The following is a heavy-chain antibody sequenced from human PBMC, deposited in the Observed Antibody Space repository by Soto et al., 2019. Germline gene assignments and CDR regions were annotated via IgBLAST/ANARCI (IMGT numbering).Heavy chain of an antibody. D-gene: IGHD2-2*01. CDR2: IYYSGST. V-gene: IGHV4-59*01. CDR1: GGSISSYY. CDR3: SVPLRYCISNICYDSPDY. J-gene: IGHJ4*02. Sequence: SETLSLTCTVSGGSISSYYWSWIRQPPGKGLEWIGYIYYSGSTNYNPSLKSRVTISVDTSKNQFSLKLSSVTAADTAVYYCSVPLRYCISNICYDSPDYWGQGTLVTVSS.